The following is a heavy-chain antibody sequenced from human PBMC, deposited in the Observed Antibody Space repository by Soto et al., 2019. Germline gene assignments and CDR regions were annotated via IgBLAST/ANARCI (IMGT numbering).Heavy chain of an antibody. CDR3: GGAASYYYYYGMDV. D-gene: IGHD5-18*01. CDR1: GFTFSSYA. CDR2: ISYDGSNK. Sequence: PGGSLRLSCAASGFTFSSYAMHWVRQAPGKGLEWVAVISYDGSNKYYADSVKGRFTISRDNSKNTLYLQMNSLRAEDTAVYYCGGAASYYYYYGMDVWGQGTTVTVSS. J-gene: IGHJ6*02. V-gene: IGHV3-30-3*01.